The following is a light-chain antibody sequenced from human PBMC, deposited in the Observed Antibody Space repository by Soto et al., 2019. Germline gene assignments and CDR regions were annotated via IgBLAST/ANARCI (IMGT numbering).Light chain of an antibody. V-gene: IGKV3-15*01. CDR1: QSVSSN. Sequence: EIVMTQSPATLSVSPGERATLSCRASQSVSSNLAWYQQKPGQAPRLLIYGASTRATGIPARFSGSGSGTEFTLTISSLQSEDFAVYYCQQYDNWPPTTFGRGTNVEIK. CDR2: GAS. CDR3: QQYDNWPPTT. J-gene: IGKJ1*01.